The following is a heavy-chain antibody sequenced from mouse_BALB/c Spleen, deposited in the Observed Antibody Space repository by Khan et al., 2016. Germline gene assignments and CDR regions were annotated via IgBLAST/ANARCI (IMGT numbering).Heavy chain of an antibody. Sequence: VQLKESGAELVKPGASVKLSCTVSGFNIKDTYMYWVKQRPEQGLEWIGRIDPANGNSKYDPKFQGKATLTADTSSNTAYLQLISRTSADTAVYYCAREYYGSRWYFDGWGAGTTVTVSS. CDR1: GFNIKDTY. V-gene: IGHV14-3*02. CDR2: IDPANGNS. D-gene: IGHD1-1*01. CDR3: AREYYGSRWYFDG. J-gene: IGHJ1*01.